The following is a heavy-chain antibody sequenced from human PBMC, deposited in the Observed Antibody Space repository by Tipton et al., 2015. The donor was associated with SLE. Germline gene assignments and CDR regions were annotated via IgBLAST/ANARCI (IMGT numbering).Heavy chain of an antibody. J-gene: IGHJ4*02. V-gene: IGHV4-59*11. CDR2: ISYSGTA. D-gene: IGHD4-23*01. CDR3: AREMTTVVTPNYFDY. CDR1: GASMTRHY. Sequence: TLSLTCTVSGASMTRHYWSWIRQPPGKGLEWIGFISYSGTADYNPSLQSRVSISADTSKNQFSLKLSSVTAADTAVYYCAREMTTVVTPNYFDYWGQGTLVTVSS.